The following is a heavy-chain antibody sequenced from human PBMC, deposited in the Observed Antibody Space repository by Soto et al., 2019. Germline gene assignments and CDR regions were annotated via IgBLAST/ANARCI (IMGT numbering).Heavy chain of an antibody. D-gene: IGHD3-9*01. CDR2: IYYSGST. CDR3: ARELPVLRYFDWAPGFDP. J-gene: IGHJ5*02. CDR1: GGSISSGCYY. V-gene: IGHV4-31*03. Sequence: SETLSLTCTVSGGSISSGCYYWSWIRQHPGKGLEWIGYIYYSGSTYYNPSLKSRVTISVDTSKNQFSLKLSSVTAADTAVYYCARELPVLRYFDWAPGFDPWGQGTLVTVSS.